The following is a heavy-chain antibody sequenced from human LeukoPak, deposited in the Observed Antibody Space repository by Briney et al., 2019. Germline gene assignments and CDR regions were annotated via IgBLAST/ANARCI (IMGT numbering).Heavy chain of an antibody. J-gene: IGHJ5*02. Sequence: SETLSLTCTVSGGSISSSSYYWGWIRQPPGKGLEWIGSIYYSGSTYYNPSLKSRVTISVDTSKNQFSLKLSSVTAADTAVYYCARHNEPENWFDPWGQGTLVTVSS. D-gene: IGHD1-14*01. CDR1: GGSISSSSYY. CDR2: IYYSGST. CDR3: ARHNEPENWFDP. V-gene: IGHV4-39*01.